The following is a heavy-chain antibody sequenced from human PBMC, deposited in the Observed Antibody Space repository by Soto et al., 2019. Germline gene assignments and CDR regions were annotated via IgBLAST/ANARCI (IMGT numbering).Heavy chain of an antibody. Sequence: QVQLVQSGAEVKKPGSSVKVSCKASGGTFSSYSINWGRQAPGQGLEWMGEIIPIFGTANYAQKFQGRVTITADESTSTAYMELSRLRSEDTAVYYCARDGGRHSGGIDYWGQGTLVTVSS. J-gene: IGHJ4*02. V-gene: IGHV1-69*01. CDR2: IIPIFGTA. CDR3: ARDGGRHSGGIDY. D-gene: IGHD1-26*01. CDR1: GGTFSSYS.